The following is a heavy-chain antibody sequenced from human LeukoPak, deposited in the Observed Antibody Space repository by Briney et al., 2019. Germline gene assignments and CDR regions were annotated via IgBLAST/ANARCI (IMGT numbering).Heavy chain of an antibody. V-gene: IGHV1-2*02. Sequence: ASVKVSCKASGYTLSDHYLHWVRQAPGQGLEWLGWINPNSGVTNYAQKFQGRVTMTRDTSINTVYMEQRRLRSDDTAVYYCARGIVGAADYMGVWGKGTTVTVSS. D-gene: IGHD1-26*01. CDR1: GYTLSDHY. J-gene: IGHJ6*03. CDR2: INPNSGVT. CDR3: ARGIVGAADYMGV.